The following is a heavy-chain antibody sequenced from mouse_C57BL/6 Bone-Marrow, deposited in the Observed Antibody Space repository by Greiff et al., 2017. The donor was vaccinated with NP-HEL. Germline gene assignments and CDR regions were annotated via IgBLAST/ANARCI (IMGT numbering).Heavy chain of an antibody. J-gene: IGHJ3*01. V-gene: IGHV5-16*01. D-gene: IGHD2-4*01. CDR3: ARGGGYYDYDRAFAY. CDR1: GFTFSDYY. CDR2: INYDGSST. Sequence: EVMLVESEGGLVQPGSSMKLSCTASGFTFSDYYMAWVRQVPEKGLEWVANINYDGSSTYYLDSLKSRFIISRDNAKNILYLQMSSLKSEDTATYYCARGGGYYDYDRAFAYWGQGTLVTVSA.